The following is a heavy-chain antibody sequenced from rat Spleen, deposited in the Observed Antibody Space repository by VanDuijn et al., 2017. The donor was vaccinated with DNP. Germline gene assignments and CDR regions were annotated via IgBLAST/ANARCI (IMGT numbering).Heavy chain of an antibody. Sequence: EVQLVDSGGGLVQPGRSLKLSCAASGFTFSDYGMHWIRQAPTKGPEWVASISASAGSTSYRDSVKGRFTISRDNAKSTLYLQMDSLRSEDTATYYCTTDFERGYWGQGTLVTVSS. CDR3: TTDFERGY. J-gene: IGHJ3*01. CDR2: ISASAGST. V-gene: IGHV5-19*01. D-gene: IGHD1-11*01. CDR1: GFTFSDYG.